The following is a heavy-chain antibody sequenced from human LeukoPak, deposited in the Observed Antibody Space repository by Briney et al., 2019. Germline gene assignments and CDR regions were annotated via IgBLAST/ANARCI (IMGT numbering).Heavy chain of an antibody. D-gene: IGHD3-10*01. Sequence: PGESLKISCKGSGYSFTSYWIGWVRQMPGKGLEWMGIIYPGDSDTRYSPSFQGQVTISADKSISTAYLQWSSLKASDTAMYYCARSYYYGSGTHYYYYGMDVWGQGTTVTVSS. CDR2: IYPGDSDT. V-gene: IGHV5-51*01. J-gene: IGHJ6*02. CDR1: GYSFTSYW. CDR3: ARSYYYGSGTHYYYYGMDV.